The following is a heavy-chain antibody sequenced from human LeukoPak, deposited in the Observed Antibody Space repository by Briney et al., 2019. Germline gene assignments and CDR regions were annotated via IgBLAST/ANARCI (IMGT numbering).Heavy chain of an antibody. J-gene: IGHJ4*02. Sequence: SETLSLTCAVSSYSISSGHYWGWIRQPPGKGLEWIGEINHSGSTNYNPSLKSRVTISVDTSKNQFSLKLSSVTAADTAVYYCARGSGVWLRGFIDYWGQGTLVTVSS. CDR2: INHSGST. V-gene: IGHV4-38-2*01. CDR1: SYSISSGHY. CDR3: ARGSGVWLRGFIDY. D-gene: IGHD5-12*01.